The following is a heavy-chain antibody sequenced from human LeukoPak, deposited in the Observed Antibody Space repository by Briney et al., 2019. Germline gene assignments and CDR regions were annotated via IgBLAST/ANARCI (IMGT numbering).Heavy chain of an antibody. D-gene: IGHD3-10*01. J-gene: IGHJ4*02. Sequence: GGSLRLSCAASGFTFSSYDMHWVRQATGKGLEWVSSIGTVGDTYYPGFVKGRFTISREDARNSLYLQMNSLRAGDTAVYYCVRGLRGVDYWGQGTLVTVSS. CDR2: IGTVGDT. CDR1: GFTFSSYD. V-gene: IGHV3-13*01. CDR3: VRGLRGVDY.